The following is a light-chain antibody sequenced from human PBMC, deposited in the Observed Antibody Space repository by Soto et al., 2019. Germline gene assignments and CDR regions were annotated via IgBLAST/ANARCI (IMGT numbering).Light chain of an antibody. Sequence: SSQSPGTLSLSPEERATLSCRASQTVTSSFLAWYQRKPGQAPRLLIYGASDRATGIPDRFSGSGSGTDFTLTISRLEPEDFAVYYCQQYGDSPWTFGQGTKVDIK. CDR3: QQYGDSPWT. CDR1: QTVTSSF. V-gene: IGKV3-20*01. CDR2: GAS. J-gene: IGKJ1*01.